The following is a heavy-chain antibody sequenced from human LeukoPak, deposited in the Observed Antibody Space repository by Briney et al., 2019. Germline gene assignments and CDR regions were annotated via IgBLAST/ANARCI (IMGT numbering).Heavy chain of an antibody. J-gene: IGHJ4*02. Sequence: GGSLRLSCAASGFTFSSYEMNWVRQAPGKGLEWVGFIASKTYGGTAEYAASVKGRFTISRDDSKSIAYLQMNSLKTEDTAVYFCSRDQTPYCWGQGTLVTVSS. CDR1: GFTFSSYE. CDR3: SRDQTPYC. CDR2: IASKTYGGTA. V-gene: IGHV3-49*04.